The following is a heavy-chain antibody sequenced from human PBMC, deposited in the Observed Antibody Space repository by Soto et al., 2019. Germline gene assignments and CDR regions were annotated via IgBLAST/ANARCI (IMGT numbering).Heavy chain of an antibody. CDR1: GGSISSGGYY. CDR2: IYYSGST. J-gene: IGHJ4*02. D-gene: IGHD6-13*01. CDR3: ARNSGIAAAIDY. Sequence: PSETLSLTCTVSGGSISSGGYYWSWIRQHPGKGLEWIGYIYYSGSTYYNPSLKIRVTISVDTSKNQFSLKLSSVTAADTAVYYCARNSGIAAAIDYWGQGTLVTVSS. V-gene: IGHV4-31*03.